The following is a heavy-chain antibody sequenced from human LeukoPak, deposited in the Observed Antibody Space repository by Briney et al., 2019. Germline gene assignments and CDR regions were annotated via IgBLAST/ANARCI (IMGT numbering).Heavy chain of an antibody. CDR2: FDPEDGET. V-gene: IGHV1-24*01. D-gene: IGHD3-10*01. Sequence: ASVKVSCKVSGYTLTELSMHWVRQSPGKGLEWMGGFDPEDGETIYAQKFQGRVTMTEDTSTSTAYMELRSLRSDDTAVYYCASEGVYYGPEDYWGQGTLVTVSS. CDR1: GYTLTELS. CDR3: ASEGVYYGPEDY. J-gene: IGHJ4*02.